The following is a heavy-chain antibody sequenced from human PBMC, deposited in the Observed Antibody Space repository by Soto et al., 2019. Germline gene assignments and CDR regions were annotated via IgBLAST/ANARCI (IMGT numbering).Heavy chain of an antibody. CDR3: AKDSRYNWNYNNN. D-gene: IGHD1-7*01. CDR2: VSGSGGST. CDR1: GFTFSNYA. Sequence: GGSLRLSCAASGFTFSNYAMTWVRQAPGKGLEWVSAVSGSGGSTYYADSVKGRFTISRDNSKNTLSLQMNSLRVEDTAIYYCAKDSRYNWNYNNNWGQGTLVTVSS. J-gene: IGHJ4*02. V-gene: IGHV3-23*01.